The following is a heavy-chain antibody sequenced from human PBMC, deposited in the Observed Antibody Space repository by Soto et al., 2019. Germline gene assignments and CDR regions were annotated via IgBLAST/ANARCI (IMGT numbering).Heavy chain of an antibody. Sequence: EVQLLESGGGLVQPGGSLRLSCAASGFTFSSYAMSWVRQAPGKGLEWVSAISGSGGSTYYADSVKGRFTISRDNFKNTLYRQENSLRDEVTDVYYCAKCGGGDFWSGYYWFDPWGQGTLVTVSS. CDR2: ISGSGGST. V-gene: IGHV3-23*01. J-gene: IGHJ5*02. CDR1: GFTFSSYA. D-gene: IGHD3-3*01. CDR3: AKCGGGDFWSGYYWFDP.